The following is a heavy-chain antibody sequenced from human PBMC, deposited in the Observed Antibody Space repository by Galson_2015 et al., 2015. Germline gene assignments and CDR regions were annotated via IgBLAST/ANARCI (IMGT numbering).Heavy chain of an antibody. Sequence: SSYAMSWVRQAPGKGLEWIGSINYRGSTSYNPSLKSRVTISVDTSKNQFSLKLSSVTAADTAVFYYARPGEGGAARLRWFDPWGQGTVVTVSS. V-gene: IGHV4-39*01. CDR1: SSYA. CDR3: ARPGEGGAARLRWFDP. D-gene: IGHD6-6*01. J-gene: IGHJ5*02. CDR2: INYRGST.